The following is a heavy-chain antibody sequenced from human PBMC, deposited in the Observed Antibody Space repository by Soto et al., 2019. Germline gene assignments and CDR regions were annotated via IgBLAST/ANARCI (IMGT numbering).Heavy chain of an antibody. CDR1: GGTFSSYT. CDR3: ARDEDIVVVVAATQAWFDP. V-gene: IGHV1-69*08. CDR2: IIPILGIA. J-gene: IGHJ5*02. D-gene: IGHD2-15*01. Sequence: QVQLVQSGAEVKKPGSSVKVSCKASGGTFSSYTISWVRQAPGQGLEWMGRIIPILGIANYAQKFQGRVTITADKSSSTAYMELSSLRSEDTAVYYCARDEDIVVVVAATQAWFDPWGQGTLVTVSS.